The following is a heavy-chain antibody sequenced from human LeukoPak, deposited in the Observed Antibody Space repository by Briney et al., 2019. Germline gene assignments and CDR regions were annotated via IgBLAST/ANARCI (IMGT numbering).Heavy chain of an antibody. CDR3: AREFLWFGEIPYYLDH. Sequence: GGSLRLSCVGTGFTFSSYIMSWVRQAPGKGLEWVSSISSRSGSIHYAGSVKGRFTISRDNAKNSLYLQMNSLRVEDTAVYYCAREFLWFGEIPYYLDHWGQGTLVTVSS. J-gene: IGHJ4*02. V-gene: IGHV3-21*01. CDR2: ISSRSGSI. D-gene: IGHD3-10*01. CDR1: GFTFSSYI.